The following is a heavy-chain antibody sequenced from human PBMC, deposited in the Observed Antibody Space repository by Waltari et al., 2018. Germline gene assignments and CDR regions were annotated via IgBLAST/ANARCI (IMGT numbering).Heavy chain of an antibody. CDR2: ISPIYATA. CDR1: GGTFSSYA. V-gene: IGHV1-69*06. Sequence: QVQLVQSGAEVKKPGSSVKVSCKAAGGTFSSYAISWVRQAPGQGLEWMGGISPIYATANYAQKFEGGVEMTADTSTCTGYMALRSLRSEDTSVYYCASSVYFGVVYAIYYYYMDVWGTGTTVTVSS. CDR3: ASSVYFGVVYAIYYYYMDV. D-gene: IGHD3-3*01. J-gene: IGHJ6*03.